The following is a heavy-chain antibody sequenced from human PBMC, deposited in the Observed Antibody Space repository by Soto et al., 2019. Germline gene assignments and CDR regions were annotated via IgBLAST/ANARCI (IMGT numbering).Heavy chain of an antibody. J-gene: IGHJ6*03. Sequence: GGSLRLSCAASGFTFSNAWMSWVRQAPGKGLEWVGRIKSKTDGGTTDYAAPVKGRFTISRDDSKNTLYLQMNSLKTEDTAVYYCTTDKKGGDYYYYYMDVWGKGTTVTVSS. CDR2: IKSKTDGGTT. V-gene: IGHV3-15*01. D-gene: IGHD3-16*01. CDR1: GFTFSNAW. CDR3: TTDKKGGDYYYYYMDV.